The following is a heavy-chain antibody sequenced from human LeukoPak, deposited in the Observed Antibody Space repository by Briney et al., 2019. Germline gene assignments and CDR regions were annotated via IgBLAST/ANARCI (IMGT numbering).Heavy chain of an antibody. V-gene: IGHV1-46*01. CDR3: ARGYQRAFDI. CDR1: GYTFTSYC. Sequence: ASVKVSRKASGYTFTSYCMHWVRQAPGQGLEWMGIINPSGGSTSYAQKFQGRVTMTRDTSTSTVYMGLSSLRSEDTAVYYCARGYQRAFDIWGQGTMVTVSS. J-gene: IGHJ3*02. D-gene: IGHD6-25*01. CDR2: INPSGGST.